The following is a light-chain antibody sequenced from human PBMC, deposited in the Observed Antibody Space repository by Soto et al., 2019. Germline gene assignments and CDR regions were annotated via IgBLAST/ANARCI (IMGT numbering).Light chain of an antibody. V-gene: IGKV3-20*01. CDR2: GAS. Sequence: TQSPSSLSASVGDRVTITCQASQSISSSFLAWYQQKPGQAPRLLIYGASSRATGIPDRFSGTGSETDFTLTISRLEPEDFAVYYCQQYDNSPITFGQGTRLEIK. CDR3: QQYDNSPIT. J-gene: IGKJ5*01. CDR1: QSISSSF.